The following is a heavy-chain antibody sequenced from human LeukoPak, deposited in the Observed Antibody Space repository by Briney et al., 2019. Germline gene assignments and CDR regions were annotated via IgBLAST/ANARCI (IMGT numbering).Heavy chain of an antibody. D-gene: IGHD6-19*01. CDR1: GYTFTSYA. J-gene: IGHJ4*02. V-gene: IGHV1-3*01. CDR2: INAGNGNT. Sequence: GASVKVSCKASGYTFTSYALHWVRQAPGQRLEWMGWINAGNGNTKYSQKFQGRVTITRDTSASTAYMELSSLRSEDTAVYYCAREDIAVAADYWGQGTLVTVSS. CDR3: AREDIAVAADY.